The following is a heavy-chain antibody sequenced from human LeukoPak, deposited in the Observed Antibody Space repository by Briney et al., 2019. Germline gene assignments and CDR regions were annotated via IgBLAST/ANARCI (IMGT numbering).Heavy chain of an antibody. CDR3: ARDRLTNDAFDI. J-gene: IGHJ3*02. CDR2: INSDGSGT. CDR1: GFTFNSYW. V-gene: IGHV3-74*01. Sequence: GGSLRLSCAASGFTFNSYWMHWVRQAPGKGLVWVSRINSDGSGTSDEDFVKGRVTISRDNCKDTLYLQMNSLRAEDTAMYYCARDRLTNDAFDIWGQGTMVTVSS. D-gene: IGHD2-8*01.